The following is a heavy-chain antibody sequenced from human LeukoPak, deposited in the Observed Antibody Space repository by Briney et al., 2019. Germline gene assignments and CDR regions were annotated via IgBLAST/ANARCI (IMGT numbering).Heavy chain of an antibody. Sequence: GGSLRLSCAASGFTFDVAWMGWVRQAPGKGLEWVANIKQDGSEKYYVDSVKGRFTISRDNAKNSLYLQMNSLRAEDTAVYYCARENYDFWSGYGNYYYMDVWGKGTTVTVSS. CDR1: GFTFDVAW. V-gene: IGHV3-7*01. CDR2: IKQDGSEK. J-gene: IGHJ6*03. D-gene: IGHD3-3*01. CDR3: ARENYDFWSGYGNYYYMDV.